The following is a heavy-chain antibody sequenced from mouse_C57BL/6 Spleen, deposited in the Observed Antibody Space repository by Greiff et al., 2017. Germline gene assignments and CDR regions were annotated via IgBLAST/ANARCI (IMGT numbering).Heavy chain of an antibody. V-gene: IGHV2-2*01. CDR3: ARPYYYGSSYGYAMDY. Sequence: VKLVESGPGLVQPSQSLSITCTVSGFSLTSYGVHWVRQSPGKGLEWLGVIWSGGSTDYNAAFISRLSISKDNSKSQVFFKMNSLQADDTAIYYCARPYYYGSSYGYAMDYWGQGTSVTVSS. D-gene: IGHD1-1*01. CDR2: IWSGGST. J-gene: IGHJ4*01. CDR1: GFSLTSYG.